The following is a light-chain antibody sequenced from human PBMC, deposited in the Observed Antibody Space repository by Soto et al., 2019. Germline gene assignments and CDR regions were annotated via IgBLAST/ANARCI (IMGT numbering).Light chain of an antibody. CDR2: AAS. Sequence: DIQMTQSPTSLSASVGDRVSITCRASQSISFYLNWYQQKPGKAHKVLIYAASNLQSGVSSRFSGSGSGTDFTLTISSLQPEDFATYYCQQSYSTPTFGQGTKVDIK. V-gene: IGKV1-39*01. CDR1: QSISFY. CDR3: QQSYSTPT. J-gene: IGKJ1*01.